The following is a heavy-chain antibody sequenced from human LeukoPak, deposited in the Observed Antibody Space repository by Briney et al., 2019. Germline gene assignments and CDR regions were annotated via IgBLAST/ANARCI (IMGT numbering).Heavy chain of an antibody. CDR2: INPNSGGT. D-gene: IGHD3-22*01. Sequence: GASVKVSCKSPGYTFTGYYMHWVRQAPGQGLEWMGWINPNSGGTNYAQRFQGRVTMTRDTSISTAYMELSRLRSDDTAVYYCGREYYDSSGSWFDPWGQGTLVTVSS. CDR1: GYTFTGYY. CDR3: GREYYDSSGSWFDP. V-gene: IGHV1-2*02. J-gene: IGHJ5*02.